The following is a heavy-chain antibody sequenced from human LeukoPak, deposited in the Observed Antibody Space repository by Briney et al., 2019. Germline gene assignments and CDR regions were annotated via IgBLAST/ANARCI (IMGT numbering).Heavy chain of an antibody. CDR3: ATLVTRDYYYGMDV. J-gene: IGHJ6*02. D-gene: IGHD4-23*01. V-gene: IGHV1-24*01. CDR2: FDPEDGET. CDR1: GYTLTELS. Sequence: GASVTVSCKVSGYTLTELSMHWVRQAPGKGLEWMGGFDPEDGETIYAQKFQGRVTMTEDTSTDTAYMELSSLRSEDTAVYYCATLVTRDYYYGMDVWGQGTTVTVSS.